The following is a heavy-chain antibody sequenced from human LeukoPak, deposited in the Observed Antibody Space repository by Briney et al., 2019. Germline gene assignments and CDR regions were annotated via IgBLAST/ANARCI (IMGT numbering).Heavy chain of an antibody. CDR3: ARANYDSSGYYTY. CDR1: GYTFTSYG. Sequence: ASVKVSCKASGYTFTSYGISWVRQAPGQGLEWMGWISAYNGNTNYAQKHQGRITMTRDTSTSTVYMELSSLRSEDTAVYYCARANYDSSGYYTYWGQGTLVTVSS. V-gene: IGHV1-18*01. CDR2: ISAYNGNT. J-gene: IGHJ4*02. D-gene: IGHD3-22*01.